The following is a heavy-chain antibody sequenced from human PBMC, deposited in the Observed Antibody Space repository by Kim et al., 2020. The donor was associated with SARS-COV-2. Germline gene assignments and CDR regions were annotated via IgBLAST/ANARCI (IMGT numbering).Heavy chain of an antibody. CDR2: IGAGGTAI. J-gene: IGHJ4*02. V-gene: IGHV3-48*02. CDR3: AKDWSMAY. Sequence: GGSLRLSCAASGFTFSRTDMNWVRQAPGQGLEWISYIGAGGTAIYYTDSVKGRFTISRDNAKNSLYLQMNGLRDEDTAVYYCAKDWSMAYWGQGTLVTVSS. CDR1: GFTFSRTD.